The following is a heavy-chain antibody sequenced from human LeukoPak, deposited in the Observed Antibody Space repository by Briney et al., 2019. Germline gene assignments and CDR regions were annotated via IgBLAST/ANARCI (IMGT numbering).Heavy chain of an antibody. CDR3: ARMGESYPHDAFDI. V-gene: IGHV1-18*04. CDR2: ISAYNGNT. Sequence: ASVTVSCKASGYTFTSYGISWVRQAPGQGLEWMGWISAYNGNTNYAQKLQGRVTMTTDTSTSTAYMELRSLRSDDTAVYYCARMGESYPHDAFDIWGQGTMVTVSS. CDR1: GYTFTSYG. J-gene: IGHJ3*02. D-gene: IGHD3-16*01.